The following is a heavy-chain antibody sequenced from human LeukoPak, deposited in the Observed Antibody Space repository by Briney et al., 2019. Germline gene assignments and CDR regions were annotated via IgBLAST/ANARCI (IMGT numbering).Heavy chain of an antibody. D-gene: IGHD2-15*01. CDR1: GYTFTSYG. V-gene: IGHV1-18*01. Sequence: ASVTLSCTASGYTFTSYGISWVRQAPGQGLEWMGWISAYNGNTNYAQKLEGRVTMTSDTSTSTAYMELRSLRSDDTAVYYCARIPSGKSGGGSCYVQVHWFDPWGQGTLVTVSS. CDR2: ISAYNGNT. CDR3: ARIPSGKSGGGSCYVQVHWFDP. J-gene: IGHJ5*02.